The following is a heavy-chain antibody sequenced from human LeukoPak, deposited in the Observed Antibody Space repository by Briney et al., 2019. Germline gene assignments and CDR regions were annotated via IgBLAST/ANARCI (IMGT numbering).Heavy chain of an antibody. D-gene: IGHD4/OR15-4a*01. CDR2: ISSSADST. V-gene: IGHV3-23*01. CDR3: AKPLEKYTYGGNFDY. J-gene: IGHJ4*02. Sequence: PGGSLRLSCEASGFTFSSYAMSRVRQAPGKGLAWVSVISSSADSTYYADSVKGRFTISRDNSKNTLYLQMNNLRAEDTAVYYCAKPLEKYTYGGNFDYWGQGLLVTVSS. CDR1: GFTFSSYA.